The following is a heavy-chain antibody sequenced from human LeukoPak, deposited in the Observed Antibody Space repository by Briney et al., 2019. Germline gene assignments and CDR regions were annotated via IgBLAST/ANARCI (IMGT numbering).Heavy chain of an antibody. CDR1: GGSISSGAYY. CDR2: IYYSGNT. CDR3: ARMPPEGSSDYGWFDP. Sequence: PSETLSLTCTVSGGSISSGAYYWSWIRQHPGKGLEWIGYIYYSGNTYYNPSLKSRVTISVATSKNQFSLKLSSVTAADTAVYSCARMPPEGSSDYGWFDPWGQGPLVTVSS. J-gene: IGHJ5*02. V-gene: IGHV4-31*03. D-gene: IGHD3-22*01.